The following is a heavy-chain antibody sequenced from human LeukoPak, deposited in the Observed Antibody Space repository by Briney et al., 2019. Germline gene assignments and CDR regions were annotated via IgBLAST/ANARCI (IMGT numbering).Heavy chain of an antibody. CDR1: GFTLSYYW. V-gene: IGHV3-74*01. J-gene: IGHJ3*02. D-gene: IGHD1-26*01. CDR3: ARGRWELTDAFDI. CDR2: ISGDGSTT. Sequence: PGGSLRLSCAASGFTLSYYWMHWVRQGPGKGLVWVSTISGDGSTTHYADSVKGRFTISRDNAKNTLYLEMNSLRAEDTAVYYCARGRWELTDAFDIWGQGTMVTVSS.